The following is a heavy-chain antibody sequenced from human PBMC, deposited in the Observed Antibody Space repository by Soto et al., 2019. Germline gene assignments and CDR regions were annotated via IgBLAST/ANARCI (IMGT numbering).Heavy chain of an antibody. CDR2: IIPILTTP. Sequence: RASVKVSCKASGGTFSIYGFSWVRQAPGQGPEWIGGIIPILTTPNYAQKFQGRVTIVADESTTTVYMELSSLKFEDTAVYYCATSVGIAPTGEDGMDVWGPATSVTGSS. J-gene: IGHJ6*02. CDR3: ATSVGIAPTGEDGMDV. CDR1: GGTFSIYG. V-gene: IGHV1-69*13. D-gene: IGHD2-8*02.